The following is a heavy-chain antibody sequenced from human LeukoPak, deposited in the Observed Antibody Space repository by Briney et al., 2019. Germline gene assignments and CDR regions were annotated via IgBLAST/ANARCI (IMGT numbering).Heavy chain of an antibody. D-gene: IGHD3-3*01. CDR2: ISSSISYI. CDR3: ARDQIRFLEWFPLDY. Sequence: GGSLRLSCAASGFTFSSYSMNWVRHAPGNGLEWVSSISSSISYIYYADSVKGRFTISRDNAKNSLYLQMNSLRAEDTAVYYCARDQIRFLEWFPLDYWGQGTLVTVSS. V-gene: IGHV3-21*01. J-gene: IGHJ4*02. CDR1: GFTFSSYS.